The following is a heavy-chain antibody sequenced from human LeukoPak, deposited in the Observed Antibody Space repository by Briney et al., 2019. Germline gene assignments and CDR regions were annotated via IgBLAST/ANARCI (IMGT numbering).Heavy chain of an antibody. CDR3: ASRPCIIVRVDDCHPSDV. CDR1: GGTFSSYA. V-gene: IGHV1-69*01. D-gene: IGHD2-21*01. CDR2: IIPIFGTA. J-gene: IGHJ6*02. Sequence: SVKVSCKASGGTFSSYAISWVRQAPGQGLEWMGGIIPIFGTANYAQKFQGRVTITADESTSTAYMELSSLRSEDTAVYYCASRPCIIVRVDDCHPSDVWGQGTTVTVSS.